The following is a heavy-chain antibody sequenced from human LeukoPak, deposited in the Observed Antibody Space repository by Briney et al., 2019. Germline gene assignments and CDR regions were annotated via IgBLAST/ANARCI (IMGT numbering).Heavy chain of an antibody. CDR2: INPYNNNT. J-gene: IGHJ6*02. D-gene: IGHD1-26*01. Sequence: GSVKVSCKASGYIFNTYYITWGRQAPGQGLEGGGCINPYNNNTKSAPSVQGRVRLTLDSSTGTADMELRSVRLDDTALFYIARGNVGGSHPSYYHHGLDVSGQGAPVTVSS. CDR3: ARGNVGGSHPSYYHHGLDV. V-gene: IGHV1-18*01. CDR1: GYIFNTYY.